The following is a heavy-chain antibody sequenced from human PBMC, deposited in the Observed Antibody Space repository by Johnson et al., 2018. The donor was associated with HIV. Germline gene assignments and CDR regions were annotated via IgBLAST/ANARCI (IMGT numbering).Heavy chain of an antibody. Sequence: VQLVESGGGVVQPGRSLRLSCAASGFTFSSYAMHWVRQAPGKGLEWVAVISYDGSNKYYADSVKGRFTISRDNSKNKLYLQMNSLRAEDTAVYYCAPLGDAFDIWGQGTMVTVSS. CDR1: GFTFSSYA. CDR3: APLGDAFDI. CDR2: ISYDGSNK. J-gene: IGHJ3*02. D-gene: IGHD7-27*01. V-gene: IGHV3-30*04.